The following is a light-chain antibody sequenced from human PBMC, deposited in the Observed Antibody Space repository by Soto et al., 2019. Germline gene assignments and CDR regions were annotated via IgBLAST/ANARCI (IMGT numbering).Light chain of an antibody. V-gene: IGLV1-44*01. CDR3: AAWDDSLNGVV. J-gene: IGLJ2*01. CDR1: SSNIGSHT. CDR2: SNT. Sequence: QSVLTQPPSASGTPGQTIAISCSGGSSNIGSHTVNWYQQLPGTAPRPLIYSNTQRPSGVPDRFSGSKSGTSASLAISGLQSEYEGDYYCAAWDDSLNGVVFGGGTNLTVL.